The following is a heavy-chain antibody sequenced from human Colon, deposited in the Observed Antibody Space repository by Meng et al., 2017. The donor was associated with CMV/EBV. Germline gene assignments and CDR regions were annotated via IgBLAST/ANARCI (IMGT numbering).Heavy chain of an antibody. Sequence: GRRGQSGAGGKKPGSSVKVSCKASGGTFSSYAISWVRQAPGQGLEWMGGIIPIFGTANYAQKFQGRVTITADESTSTAYMELSSPRSEDTAVYYCARDIDSAEGYWGQGTLVTVSS. V-gene: IGHV1-69*12. CDR1: GGTFSSYA. CDR2: IIPIFGTA. CDR3: ARDIDSAEGY. J-gene: IGHJ4*02. D-gene: IGHD1-26*01.